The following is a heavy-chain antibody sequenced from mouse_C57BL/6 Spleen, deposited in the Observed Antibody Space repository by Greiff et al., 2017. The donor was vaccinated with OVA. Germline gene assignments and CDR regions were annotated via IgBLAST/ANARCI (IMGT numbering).Heavy chain of an antibody. CDR3: ARWGTTVVATRGDY. J-gene: IGHJ2*01. CDR1: GYTFTGYW. V-gene: IGHV1-9*01. D-gene: IGHD1-1*01. Sequence: VQLQQSGAELMKPGASVKLSCKATGYTFTGYWIEWVKQRPGHGLEWIGEILPGSGSTNYNEKFKGKATFNVDTSSNTAYMQLSSLTTEDSAIECCARWGTTVVATRGDYWGQGTTRTVSS. CDR2: ILPGSGST.